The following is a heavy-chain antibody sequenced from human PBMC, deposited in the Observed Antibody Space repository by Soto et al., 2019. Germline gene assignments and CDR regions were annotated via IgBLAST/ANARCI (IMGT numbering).Heavy chain of an antibody. J-gene: IGHJ4*02. CDR2: ISGGGGAT. CDR1: GFTFTSYA. Sequence: GGSLRLSCAASGFTFTSYAFSWVRQAPGKGLEWVSGISGGGGATYYADSVKGRFTISRDDSNNALSLQMNRLRAKDTAVYYCASWRWVQLAPEYWGQGTLVTVSS. CDR3: ASWRWVQLAPEY. D-gene: IGHD1-1*01. V-gene: IGHV3-23*01.